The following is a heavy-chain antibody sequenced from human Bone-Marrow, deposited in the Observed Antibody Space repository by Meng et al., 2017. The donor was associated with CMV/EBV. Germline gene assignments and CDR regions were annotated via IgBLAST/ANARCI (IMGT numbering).Heavy chain of an antibody. CDR1: CYTFTSYG. Sequence: ASCYTFTSYGISWVRQAPGQGLEWMGWISAYNGNTNYAQKLQGRVTMTTDTSTSTAHMELRSLRSDDTAVYYCARGFSSGWYDPFDYWGQGTLVTVSS. V-gene: IGHV1-18*01. CDR2: ISAYNGNT. J-gene: IGHJ4*02. D-gene: IGHD6-19*01. CDR3: ARGFSSGWYDPFDY.